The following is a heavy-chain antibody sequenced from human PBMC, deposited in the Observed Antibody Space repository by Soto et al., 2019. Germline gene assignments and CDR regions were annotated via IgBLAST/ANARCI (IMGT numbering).Heavy chain of an antibody. CDR2: IYYSGST. D-gene: IGHD3-10*01. Sequence: SETLSLTCTVSGGSISSSSYYWGWIRQPPGKGLEWIGSIYYSGSTYYNPSLKSRVTISVDTSKNQFSLKLISVTAADTAVYYCARLGDYYGSGSYYSYYFDYWGQGTLVTVSS. J-gene: IGHJ4*02. CDR3: ARLGDYYGSGSYYSYYFDY. V-gene: IGHV4-39*01. CDR1: GGSISSSSYY.